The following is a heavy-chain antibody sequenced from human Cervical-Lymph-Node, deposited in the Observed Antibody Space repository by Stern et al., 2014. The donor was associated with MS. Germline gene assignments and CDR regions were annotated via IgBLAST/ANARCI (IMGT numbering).Heavy chain of an antibody. CDR3: ARSELWFGELRL. Sequence: VQLVQSGGGLVQPGGSLRLSCAASGFTFSSYWMHWVRHAPGKGQVWVSRINSDGSSTSYADSVKGRFTISRDNAKTTLYLQMNSLRAEDTAVYYCARSELWFGELRLWGQGTLVTVSS. V-gene: IGHV3-74*02. D-gene: IGHD3-10*01. J-gene: IGHJ4*02. CDR1: GFTFSSYW. CDR2: INSDGSST.